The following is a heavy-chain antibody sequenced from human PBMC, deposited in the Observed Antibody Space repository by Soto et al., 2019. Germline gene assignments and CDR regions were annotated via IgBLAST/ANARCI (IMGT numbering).Heavy chain of an antibody. Sequence: PGGSLRLSCAASGFTFSSYWMHWVRQAPGKGLVWVSRINSDGSSTSYADSVKGRFTISRDNAKNTLYLQMNSLRAEDTAVYYCARDHAWFGELLFTYYYYGMDVWGQGTTVTVSS. CDR2: INSDGSST. V-gene: IGHV3-74*01. CDR1: GFTFSSYW. J-gene: IGHJ6*02. D-gene: IGHD3-10*01. CDR3: ARDHAWFGELLFTYYYYGMDV.